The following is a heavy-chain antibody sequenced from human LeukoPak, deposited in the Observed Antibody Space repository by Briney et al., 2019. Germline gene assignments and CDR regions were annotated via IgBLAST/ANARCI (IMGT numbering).Heavy chain of an antibody. CDR1: GYTFTSHD. CDR2: MNPNSGNT. CDR3: ARAPRGGWNYMYLYFDY. V-gene: IGHV1-8*01. J-gene: IGHJ4*02. D-gene: IGHD1-7*01. Sequence: GASVKVSCKASGYTFTSHDINWVRQAPGQGLEWMGWMNPNSGNTGYAQKFQGRVTMTRDTSINTAYMELHSLRSEDTAVYYCARAPRGGWNYMYLYFDYWGQGTLVTVSS.